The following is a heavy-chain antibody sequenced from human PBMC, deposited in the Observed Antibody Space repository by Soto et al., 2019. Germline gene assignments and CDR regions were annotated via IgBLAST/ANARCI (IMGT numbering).Heavy chain of an antibody. CDR1: GGSVNNADYF. V-gene: IGHV4-31*03. J-gene: IGHJ6*02. D-gene: IGHD4-17*01. Sequence: QVRLEESGTGLVKPSETLSLICSVSGGSVNNADYFWTWIRHHPENGLEWIGYIYYSGSTRYNPSFNTRAPLSIDTDKNQFSLRLNSVTVADTGVYFCARDADYGGSRGGMDVWGRGTTVTVSS. CDR3: ARDADYGGSRGGMDV. CDR2: IYYSGST.